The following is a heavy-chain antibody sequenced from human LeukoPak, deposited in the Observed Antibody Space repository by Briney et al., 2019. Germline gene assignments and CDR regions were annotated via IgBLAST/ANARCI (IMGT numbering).Heavy chain of an antibody. J-gene: IGHJ3*02. CDR1: GYSFTSYW. Sequence: GESLKISCKGSGYSFTSYWIGWVRQMPGKGLEWMGIIYPGDSDTRYSPSFQGQVTISADKSISTAYLQWSSLKASDTAMYYCARRLGGFYGSGSPWGASDIWGQGTMVTVSS. D-gene: IGHD3-10*01. V-gene: IGHV5-51*01. CDR2: IYPGDSDT. CDR3: ARRLGGFYGSGSPWGASDI.